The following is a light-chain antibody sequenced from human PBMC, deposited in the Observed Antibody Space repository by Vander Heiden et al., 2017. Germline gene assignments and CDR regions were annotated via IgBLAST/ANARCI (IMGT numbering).Light chain of an antibody. CDR2: AAS. V-gene: IGKV1-39*01. CDR3: QQSYSTPLT. J-gene: IGKJ4*01. CDR1: QSISSY. Sequence: DVQMTKSPSSLSAPVGDRVTITCRASQSISSYLNWYQQKPGKAPKLLIYAASSLQSGVPSRFSGSGSGTDFTLTISSLQPEDFATYYCQQSYSTPLTFGGGTKLEIK.